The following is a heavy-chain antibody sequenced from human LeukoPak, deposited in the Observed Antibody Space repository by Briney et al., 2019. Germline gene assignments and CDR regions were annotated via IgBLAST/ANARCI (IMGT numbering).Heavy chain of an antibody. J-gene: IGHJ4*02. CDR2: IYCGDDK. CDR3: AHGRHYDILTGFDY. Sequence: SGPTLVNPTQTLTLTRTFSGFSLNTSGVCVGWIRQPPGKALEWLALIYCGDDKRYSPSLRSRLTITKDTSKNQVVLTMTNMDPVDTATYYCAHGRHYDILTGFDYWGQGTLVTVSS. CDR1: GFSLNTSGVC. V-gene: IGHV2-5*02. D-gene: IGHD3-9*01.